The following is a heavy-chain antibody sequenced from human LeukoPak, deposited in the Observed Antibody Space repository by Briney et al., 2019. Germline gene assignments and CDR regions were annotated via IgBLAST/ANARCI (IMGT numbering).Heavy chain of an antibody. J-gene: IGHJ6*02. V-gene: IGHV1-2*02. D-gene: IGHD1-26*01. CDR1: GYTFTGYY. CDR3: ARTAGAPWVYYYGMDV. CDR2: INPNSGGT. Sequence: GASVKVSCKASGYTFTGYYMHWVRQAPGQGLEWMGWINPNSGGTNYAQKFQGRVTMTRDTSISTAYMELSRLRSDDTAVYYCARTAGAPWVYYYGMDVWGQGTTVTVSS.